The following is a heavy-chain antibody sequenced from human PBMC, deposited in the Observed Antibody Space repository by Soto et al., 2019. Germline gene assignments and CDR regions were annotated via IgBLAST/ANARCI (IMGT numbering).Heavy chain of an antibody. J-gene: IGHJ5*02. Sequence: GGSLRLSCAGSGFPFGDSYMSWIRQAPGKGLEWPSYISPGSRYPAYADSVKGRFTISRDNAKRSLYLQMMSLTAEDTAIYYCVRGGGGGLLDPWGQGTMVTVSS. D-gene: IGHD2-15*01. CDR1: GFPFGDSY. CDR2: ISPGSRYP. V-gene: IGHV3-11*06. CDR3: VRGGGGGLLDP.